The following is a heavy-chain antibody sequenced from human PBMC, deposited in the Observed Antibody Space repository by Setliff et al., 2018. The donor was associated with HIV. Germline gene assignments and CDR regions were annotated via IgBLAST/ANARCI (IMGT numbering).Heavy chain of an antibody. CDR1: GGSVRGDPYY. D-gene: IGHD2-21*01. Sequence: SETLSLTCTVSGGSVRGDPYYWSWIRKSAGKGLEWIGRIYATGGTNYNPSLKSRVTISLATSTNQFSLKLSSVTAADTAVYYCARGGYGGDFDYWGQGTLVTVSS. CDR2: IYATGGT. J-gene: IGHJ4*01. V-gene: IGHV4-61*02. CDR3: ARGGYGGDFDY.